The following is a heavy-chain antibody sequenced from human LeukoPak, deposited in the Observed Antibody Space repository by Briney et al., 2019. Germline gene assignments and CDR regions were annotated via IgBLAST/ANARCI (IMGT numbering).Heavy chain of an antibody. CDR3: ARDITGGYGY. J-gene: IGHJ4*02. V-gene: IGHV3-21*01. Sequence: GGSLRLSCAASGFTFSSYSMNWVRQAPGKGLEWVSSISSSSSYIYYADSVKGRFTISRDNAKNPLYLQMNSLRAEDTAVYYCARDITGGYGYWGQGTLVTVSS. CDR1: GFTFSSYS. CDR2: ISSSSSYI. D-gene: IGHD5-12*01.